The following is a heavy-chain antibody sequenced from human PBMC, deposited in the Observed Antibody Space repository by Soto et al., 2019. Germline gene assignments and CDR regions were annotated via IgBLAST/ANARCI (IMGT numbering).Heavy chain of an antibody. CDR2: IYYSGST. CDR1: GGSISSGGYY. CDR3: ARDRGSGRLAILY. J-gene: IGHJ4*02. Sequence: QVQLQESGPGLVKPSQTLSLTCTVSGGSISSGGYYWSWLHQHPGKGLEWIGYIYYSGSTYYNPYLKSRVTISVDTSKNQFSLKLSSVTAADTAVYYCARDRGSGRLAILYRGQGTLVTVSS. V-gene: IGHV4-31*03. D-gene: IGHD3-10*01.